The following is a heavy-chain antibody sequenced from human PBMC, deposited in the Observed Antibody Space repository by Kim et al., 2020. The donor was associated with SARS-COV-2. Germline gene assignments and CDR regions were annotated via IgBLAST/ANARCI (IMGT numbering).Heavy chain of an antibody. CDR3: AREGRRGLRYFDWLLVDY. CDR1: GGSISSGSYY. D-gene: IGHD3-9*01. CDR2: IYTSGST. J-gene: IGHJ4*02. Sequence: SETLSLTCTVSGGSISSGSYYWSWIRQPAGKGLEWIGRIYTSGSTNYNPSLKSRVTISVDTSKNQFSLKLSSVTAADTAVYYCAREGRRGLRYFDWLLVDYWGQGTLVTVSS. V-gene: IGHV4-61*02.